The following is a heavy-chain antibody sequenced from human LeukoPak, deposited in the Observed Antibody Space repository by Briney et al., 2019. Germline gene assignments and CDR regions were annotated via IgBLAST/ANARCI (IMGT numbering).Heavy chain of an antibody. Sequence: PSETLSLTCTVSGGSISSYYWSWIRQPARDGLEWIGRIYTSGSTNYNPSLKSRVTMSVDTSKNHFSLKLSSLNAATTAGSSFARERGDSSRFDYWGQGTLVSVSS. CDR1: GGSISSYY. J-gene: IGHJ4*02. CDR3: ARERGDSSRFDY. D-gene: IGHD3-22*01. V-gene: IGHV4-4*07. CDR2: IYTSGST.